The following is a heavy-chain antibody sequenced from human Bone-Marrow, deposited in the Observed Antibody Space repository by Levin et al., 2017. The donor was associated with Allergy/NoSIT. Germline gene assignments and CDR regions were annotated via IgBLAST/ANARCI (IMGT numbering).Heavy chain of an antibody. Sequence: AGGSLRLSCAASGFTFSSYWMSWVRQAPGKGLEWVANIKQDGSEKYYVDSVKGRFTISRDNAKNSLYLQMNSLRAEDTAVYYCARDKGSGYGLDAFDIWGQGTMVTVSS. CDR1: GFTFSSYW. CDR2: IKQDGSEK. V-gene: IGHV3-7*04. CDR3: ARDKGSGYGLDAFDI. J-gene: IGHJ3*02. D-gene: IGHD5-12*01.